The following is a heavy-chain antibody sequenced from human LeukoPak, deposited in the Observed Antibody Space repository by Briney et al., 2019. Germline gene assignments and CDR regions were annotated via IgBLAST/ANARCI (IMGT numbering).Heavy chain of an antibody. V-gene: IGHV3-21*01. J-gene: IGHJ4*02. CDR2: ISSSSGYI. CDR1: GFTFSSYS. D-gene: IGHD1-20*01. CDR3: ARAITGTDRLVDY. Sequence: GGSLRLSCAASGFTFSSYSMNWVRQAPGKGLEWVSSISSSSGYIYYADSVKGRFTISRDNAKNSLYLQMNSLRAEDTAVYYCARAITGTDRLVDYWGQGTLVTASS.